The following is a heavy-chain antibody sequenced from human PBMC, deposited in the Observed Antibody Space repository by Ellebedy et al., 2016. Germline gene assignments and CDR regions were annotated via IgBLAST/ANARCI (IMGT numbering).Heavy chain of an antibody. CDR3: AKDLVDLKPTILGDYPYYGMDV. Sequence: GESLKISCEASGFIFSQHAMHWVRQAPGKGLEWVAVISYDGKDKYYAGSVKGRFTISRDNSKNTLSLQMNSLRREDTALYYCAKDLVDLKPTILGDYPYYGMDVWGQGTTVTVSS. D-gene: IGHD3-16*01. J-gene: IGHJ6*02. CDR2: ISYDGKDK. V-gene: IGHV3-30*18. CDR1: GFIFSQHA.